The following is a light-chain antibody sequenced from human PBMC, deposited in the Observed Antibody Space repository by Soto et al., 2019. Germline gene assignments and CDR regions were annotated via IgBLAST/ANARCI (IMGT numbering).Light chain of an antibody. CDR3: QAWDSGTVV. V-gene: IGLV3-1*01. CDR2: EDR. Sequence: SYELTQPPSVSVSPGQTASITCSGDKLGDKYACWYQQKPGRSPVLVIYEDRKRPSGIPERFSGSNSGNTATLTISGTQAMDEADYYCQAWDSGTVVFGGGTKLTVL. CDR1: KLGDKY. J-gene: IGLJ3*02.